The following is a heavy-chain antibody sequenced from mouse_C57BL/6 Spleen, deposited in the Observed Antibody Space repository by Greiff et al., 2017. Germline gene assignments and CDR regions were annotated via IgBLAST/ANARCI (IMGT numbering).Heavy chain of an antibody. J-gene: IGHJ3*01. CDR3: TDYYGFAY. D-gene: IGHD1-1*01. Sequence: EVQLVESGGGLVQPGGSMKLSCVASGFTFSNYWMNWVRQSPEKGLEWVAQIRWRSDNYATHSAVSVQGRFTISTDDSKSSVYLQMNNLRPADTGIYYCTDYYGFAYWGQGTLVTVSA. CDR2: IRWRSDNYAT. V-gene: IGHV6-3*01. CDR1: GFTFSNYW.